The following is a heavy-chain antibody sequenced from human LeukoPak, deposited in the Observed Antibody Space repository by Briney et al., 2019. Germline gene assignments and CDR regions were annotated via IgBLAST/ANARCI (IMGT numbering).Heavy chain of an antibody. CDR2: MNPNSGNT. V-gene: IGHV1-8*01. Sequence: ASVKVSCKASGYTFTSYDINWVRQAPGQGLEWMGWMNPNSGNTGYAQKFQGRVTMTRNTSISTAYMELSSLRSEDTAVYYCARGAELGDYVSVDYWGQGTLVTVSS. CDR3: ARGAELGDYVSVDY. J-gene: IGHJ4*02. D-gene: IGHD3-16*01. CDR1: GYTFTSYD.